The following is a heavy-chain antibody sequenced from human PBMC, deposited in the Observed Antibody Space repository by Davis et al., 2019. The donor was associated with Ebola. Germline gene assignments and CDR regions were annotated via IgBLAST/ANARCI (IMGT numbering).Heavy chain of an antibody. Sequence: SETLSLTCAVSGGSISSGGYSWSWIRQPPGKGLEWIGEINHSGSTNYNPSLKSRVTISVDTSKNQFSLKLSSVTAADTAVYYCARVQGSSWADYWGQEPWSPSPQ. J-gene: IGHJ4*01. CDR3: ARVQGSSWADY. D-gene: IGHD6-13*01. CDR2: INHSGST. CDR1: GGSISSGGYS. V-gene: IGHV4-61*08.